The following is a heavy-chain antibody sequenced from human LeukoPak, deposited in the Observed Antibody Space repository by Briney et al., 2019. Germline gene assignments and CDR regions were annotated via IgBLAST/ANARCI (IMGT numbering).Heavy chain of an antibody. J-gene: IGHJ4*02. CDR1: GFTFSNYE. V-gene: IGHV3-48*03. CDR3: ARDYGGSSPFDY. D-gene: IGHD4-23*01. Sequence: GGSLRLSCAASGFTFSNYEMHWVRQAPGKGLEWVSYISSSDSTIYYADSVKGRFTISRDNAKNSLYLQMNSLRAEDTAVYYCARDYGGSSPFDYWGQGTLVTVSS. CDR2: ISSSDSTI.